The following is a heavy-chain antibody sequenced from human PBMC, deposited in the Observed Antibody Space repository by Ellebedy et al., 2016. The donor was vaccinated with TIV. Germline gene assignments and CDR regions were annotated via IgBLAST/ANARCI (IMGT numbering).Heavy chain of an antibody. CDR3: ACGSGMFYGMDI. V-gene: IGHV5-10-1*01. CDR2: IDPTDSFT. D-gene: IGHD3-10*01. CDR1: GYTFSNYW. Sequence: PGGSLRLSCKGSGYTFSNYWISWVRQMPGNGLEWMGKIDPTDSFTDYSPSFQGHVTIAGDKSSSTAFLHWNSLKDSDTAMYFCACGSGMFYGMDIWGQGTSVTVSS. J-gene: IGHJ6*02.